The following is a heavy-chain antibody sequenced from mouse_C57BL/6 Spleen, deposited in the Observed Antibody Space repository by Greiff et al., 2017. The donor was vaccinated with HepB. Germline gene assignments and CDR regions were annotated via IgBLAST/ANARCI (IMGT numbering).Heavy chain of an antibody. CDR1: GYTFTSYW. V-gene: IGHV1-55*01. Sequence: QVQLQQPGAELVKPGASVKMSCKASGYTFTSYWITWVKQRPGQGLEWIGDIYPGSGSTNYNEKFKSKATLTVDTSSSTAYMQISSLTSEDSAVFYWARRGDYDYGWFAYWGQGTLVTVSA. J-gene: IGHJ3*01. CDR2: IYPGSGST. CDR3: ARRGDYDYGWFAY. D-gene: IGHD2-4*01.